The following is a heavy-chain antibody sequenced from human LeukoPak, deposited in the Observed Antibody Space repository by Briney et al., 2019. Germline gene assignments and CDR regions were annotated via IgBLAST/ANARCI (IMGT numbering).Heavy chain of an antibody. D-gene: IGHD1-26*01. CDR1: GYTFTSYA. Sequence: ASVKVSCKASGYTFTSYAIHWVRQALGQRLEWMGWISAGNGNTKYSQNFQGRVTFISNTSATTAYMELSSLRSEDTAVYYCATPASQWELRSPFDYWGQGTLVTVSS. V-gene: IGHV1-3*01. J-gene: IGHJ4*02. CDR3: ATPASQWELRSPFDY. CDR2: ISAGNGNT.